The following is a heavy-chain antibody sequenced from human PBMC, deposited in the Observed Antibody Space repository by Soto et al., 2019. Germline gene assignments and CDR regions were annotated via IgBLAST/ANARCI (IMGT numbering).Heavy chain of an antibody. Sequence: ASVKVSCKVSGYTLTELSMHWVRQAPGKGLEWMGGFDPEDGETTYAQKFQGRVTMTEDTSTDTAYMELSSLRSEDTAVYYCATLRGGYDDYSSGYYYYWGQGTLVTVSS. J-gene: IGHJ4*02. CDR3: ATLRGGYDDYSSGYYYY. D-gene: IGHD3-22*01. V-gene: IGHV1-24*01. CDR1: GYTLTELS. CDR2: FDPEDGET.